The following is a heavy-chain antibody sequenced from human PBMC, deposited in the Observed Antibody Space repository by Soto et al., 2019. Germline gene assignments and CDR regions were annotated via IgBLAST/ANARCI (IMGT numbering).Heavy chain of an antibody. Sequence: VGSLRLSCAASGFTFSSYWMSWVRQARGKGLEWVANIKQDGSEKYYVDSVKGRFTISRDNAKNSLYLQMNSLRAEDTAVYYCARDGGGESGRFTFDNWGQGTLVTVS. D-gene: IGHD1-26*01. J-gene: IGHJ4*02. CDR2: IKQDGSEK. V-gene: IGHV3-7*01. CDR3: ARDGGGESGRFTFDN. CDR1: GFTFSSYW.